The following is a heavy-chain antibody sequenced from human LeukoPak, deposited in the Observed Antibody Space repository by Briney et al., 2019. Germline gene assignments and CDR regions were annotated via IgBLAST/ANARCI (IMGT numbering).Heavy chain of an antibody. V-gene: IGHV3-53*04. D-gene: IGHD2-2*01. J-gene: IGHJ4*02. CDR3: AKDRCSSTSCYGEAPGSLFDY. CDR2: IYSGGST. CDR1: GFTFSTSL. Sequence: PGGSLRLSCAASGFTFSTSLMSWVRQAPGKGLEWVSVIYSGGSTYYADSVKGRFTISRHNSKNTLYLQMNSLRAEDTAVYYCAKDRCSSTSCYGEAPGSLFDYWGQGTLVTVSS.